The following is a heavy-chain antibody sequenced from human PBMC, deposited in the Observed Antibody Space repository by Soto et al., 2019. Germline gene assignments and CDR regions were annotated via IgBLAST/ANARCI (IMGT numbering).Heavy chain of an antibody. CDR2: ISWNSGNL. J-gene: IGHJ4*02. Sequence: EVQLVESGGGLVQPGRSLRLSCAASGFTFDDYAMHWVRQGTGKGLEWVSSISWNSGNLGYADSVKCRFTISRDNAKNSLYLQMDSLRGEDTALYYCAKGASTTVFAFNDYWGRGTLVTVSS. CDR3: AKGASTTVFAFNDY. CDR1: GFTFDDYA. D-gene: IGHD4-17*01. V-gene: IGHV3-9*01.